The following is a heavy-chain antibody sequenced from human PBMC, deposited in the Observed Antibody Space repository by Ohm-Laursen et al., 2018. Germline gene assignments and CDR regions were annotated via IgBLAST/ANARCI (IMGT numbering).Heavy chain of an antibody. J-gene: IGHJ6*02. CDR1: GYTLTELS. V-gene: IGHV1-24*01. CDR3: ATETNIVVAMDV. Sequence: SSVKVSCKVSGYTLTELSMHWVRQAPGKGLEWMGGFDPEDGETIYAQKFQGRVTMTEDTSTDTAYMELGSLRSEDTAVYYCATETNIVVAMDVWGQGTTVTVSS. D-gene: IGHD2-21*01. CDR2: FDPEDGET.